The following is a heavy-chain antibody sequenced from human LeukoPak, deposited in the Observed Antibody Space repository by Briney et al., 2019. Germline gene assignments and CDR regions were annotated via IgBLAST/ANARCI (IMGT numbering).Heavy chain of an antibody. J-gene: IGHJ5*02. D-gene: IGHD2-15*01. V-gene: IGHV1-69*06. CDR3: ARKARVAATHYWFDP. CDR1: GGTFSSYA. Sequence: SVKVSCKASGGTFSSYAISWVRQAPGQGLEWMGGIIPIFGTANYAQKFQGRVTITADKSTSTAYMELSSLRSEDTAVYYCARKARVAATHYWFDPWGQGTLVTVSS. CDR2: IIPIFGTA.